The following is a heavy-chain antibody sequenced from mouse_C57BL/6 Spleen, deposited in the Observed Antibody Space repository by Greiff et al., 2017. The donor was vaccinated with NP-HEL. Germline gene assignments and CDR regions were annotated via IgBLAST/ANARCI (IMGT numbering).Heavy chain of an antibody. Sequence: EVKLQESGPGLAQPSQTLSLPCSVTGYSITSDYWNWIRKFPGNKLEYMGYIRYSGSTYYNPSLKSRISITRDTSKKQYYLQVNSVTTEDTATNDCARSSWDVGYFGGWGTGTTVTVSS. CDR3: ARSSWDVGYFGG. D-gene: IGHD4-1*01. J-gene: IGHJ1*03. CDR2: IRYSGST. CDR1: GYSITSDY. V-gene: IGHV3-8*01.